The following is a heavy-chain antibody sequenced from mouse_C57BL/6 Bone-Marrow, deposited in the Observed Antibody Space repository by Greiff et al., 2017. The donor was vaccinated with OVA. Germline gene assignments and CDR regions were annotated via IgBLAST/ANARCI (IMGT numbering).Heavy chain of an antibody. CDR1: GFTFSSYA. Sequence: EVQVVESGEGLVKPGGSLKLSCAASGFTFSSYAMSWVRQTPEKRLEWVAYISSGGDYIYYADTVKGRFTISRDNARNTLYLQMSSLKSEDTAMYYCTRDNYYGSRYWYFDVWGTGTTVTVSS. D-gene: IGHD1-1*01. CDR2: ISSGGDYI. CDR3: TRDNYYGSRYWYFDV. V-gene: IGHV5-9-1*02. J-gene: IGHJ1*03.